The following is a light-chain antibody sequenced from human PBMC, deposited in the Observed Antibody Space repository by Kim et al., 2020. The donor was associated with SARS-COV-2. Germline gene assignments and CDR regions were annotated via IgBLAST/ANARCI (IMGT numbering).Light chain of an antibody. CDR1: ALPKKY. V-gene: IGLV3-10*01. Sequence: SPGETARIAGSGEALPKKYAYWCQEKPGQAPVLVIYEDSKRPAGIPERFSGSSSGAMATLTISGAQVEDEADYYCYSTDSSDKVFGGGTQLTVL. CDR2: EDS. CDR3: YSTDSSDKV. J-gene: IGLJ3*02.